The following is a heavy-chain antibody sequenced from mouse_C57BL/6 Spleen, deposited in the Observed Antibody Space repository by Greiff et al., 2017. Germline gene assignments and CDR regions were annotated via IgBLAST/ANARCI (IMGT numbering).Heavy chain of an antibody. CDR1: GYTFTDYN. CDR2: IHPNYGTT. CDR3: ARHLLGAWFAY. Sequence: VQLQQSGPELVKPGASVKISCKASGYTFTDYNMNWVKQSNGKSLEWIGVIHPNYGTTSYNQQFKGKATLTVDPSSSTAYMQLNSLTSEDSAVYYCARHLLGAWFAYWGQGTLVTVSA. D-gene: IGHD3-3*01. J-gene: IGHJ3*01. V-gene: IGHV1-39*01.